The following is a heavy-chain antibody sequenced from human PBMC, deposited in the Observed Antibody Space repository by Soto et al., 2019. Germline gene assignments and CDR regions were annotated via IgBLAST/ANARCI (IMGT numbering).Heavy chain of an antibody. Sequence: GGSLRLSCAASGFTFSDFAMSWVRKAPGKGLEWVSTFTAAGRNTFYADPVKGRFTISRDNSKSTLYLHVNSLRVDDTAVYYCTRETVAGITGLDYWGPGTLVTVSS. CDR2: FTAAGRNT. V-gene: IGHV3-23*01. CDR3: TRETVAGITGLDY. CDR1: GFTFSDFA. J-gene: IGHJ4*02. D-gene: IGHD1-20*01.